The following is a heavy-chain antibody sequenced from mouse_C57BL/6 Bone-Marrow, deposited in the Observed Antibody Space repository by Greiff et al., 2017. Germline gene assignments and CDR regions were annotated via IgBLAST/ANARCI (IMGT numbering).Heavy chain of an antibody. V-gene: IGHV1-69*01. CDR3: ARSAYYFDY. CDR2: IDPSDSYT. D-gene: IGHD1-2*01. J-gene: IGHJ2*01. CDR1: GYTFTSYW. Sequence: VQLQQPGAELVMPGASVKLSCKASGYTFTSYWMHWVKQRPGQGLEWIGEIDPSDSYTTYNQKFKGKSTLTVDKSSSTAYMQLSSLTSEDSAVYYCARSAYYFDYWGQGTTLTVSS.